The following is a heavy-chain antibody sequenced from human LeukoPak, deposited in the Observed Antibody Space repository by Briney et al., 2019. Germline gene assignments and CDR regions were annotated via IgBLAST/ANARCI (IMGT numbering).Heavy chain of an antibody. J-gene: IGHJ4*02. CDR2: IYHGGST. Sequence: SQTLSLTCAVSGGSISSGGYSWSWIRQPPGKGLEWIGYIYHGGSTYYNPSLKSRVTISVDRSKNQFSLKLSSVTAADTAVYYCARGDYRAPYYFDYWGQGTLVTVSS. CDR3: ARGDYRAPYYFDY. V-gene: IGHV4-30-2*01. D-gene: IGHD4-11*01. CDR1: GGSISSGGYS.